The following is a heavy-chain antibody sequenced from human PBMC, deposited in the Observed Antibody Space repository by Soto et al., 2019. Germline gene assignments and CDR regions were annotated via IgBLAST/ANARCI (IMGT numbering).Heavy chain of an antibody. CDR3: AKRRGAGGHFDY. CDR1: GFTFSSYA. D-gene: IGHD2-15*01. CDR2: VRIGGST. Sequence: GGSRRLSCAASGFTFSSYAMGWVRQGPGKGLEWFAAVRIGGSTHYADSVRGRFTISRDNSKNTLSLQMNSLTAEDTAVYFCAKRRGAGGHFDYWGQGALGTVS. J-gene: IGHJ4*02. V-gene: IGHV3-23*01.